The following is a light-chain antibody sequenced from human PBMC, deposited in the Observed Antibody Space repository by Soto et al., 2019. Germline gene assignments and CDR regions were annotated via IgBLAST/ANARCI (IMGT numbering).Light chain of an antibody. CDR3: SSYTSTSTYV. CDR1: SSDVGGYNY. Sequence: QSVLTHPASVSXSPGQSIPIFCTGTSSDVGGYNYVSWYQQHPGKAPKLMIYDVTNRPSGISNRFSGSKSGNTASLTISGLQAEDEADYYCSSYTSTSTYVFGTGTKVTVL. V-gene: IGLV2-14*01. J-gene: IGLJ1*01. CDR2: DVT.